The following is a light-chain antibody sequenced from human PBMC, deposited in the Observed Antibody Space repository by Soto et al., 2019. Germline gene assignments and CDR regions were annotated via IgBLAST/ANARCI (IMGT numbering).Light chain of an antibody. Sequence: QSALTQPASVSGSPGQSITISCTGTSSDVGDYNYVSWYQQHPGKAPKLMIYDVTNRPSGLSNRFSASKSGNTASLIISGLQAEDEADYYCSSYTSSRGWVFGGGTKLTVL. J-gene: IGLJ3*02. CDR3: SSYTSSRGWV. CDR1: SSDVGDYNY. CDR2: DVT. V-gene: IGLV2-14*01.